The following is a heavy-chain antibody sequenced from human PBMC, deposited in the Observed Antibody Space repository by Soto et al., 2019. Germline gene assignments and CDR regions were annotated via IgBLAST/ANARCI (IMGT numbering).Heavy chain of an antibody. D-gene: IGHD1-26*01. CDR1: GGSISSYY. J-gene: IGHJ4*02. V-gene: IGHV4-59*01. Sequence: SETLSLTCTVSGGSISSYYWSWIRQPPGKGLEWIGYIYYSGSTNYNPSLKSRVTISVDTSKNQFSLKLSSVTAADTAVYYCARDREPDGSYWDYFDYWGQGTLVTVSS. CDR3: ARDREPDGSYWDYFDY. CDR2: IYYSGST.